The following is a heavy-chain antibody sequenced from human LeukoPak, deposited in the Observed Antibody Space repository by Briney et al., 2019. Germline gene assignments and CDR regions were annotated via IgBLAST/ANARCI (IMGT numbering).Heavy chain of an antibody. CDR1: GGSISNYY. CDR3: ARAAAATVGLLDY. CDR2: IYYGGST. V-gene: IGHV4-59*01. Sequence: SETLSLTCTVSGGSISNYYWSWIRQPPGRGLEWIGYIYYGGSTNYNPSPKSRVTMSVDTSKNQFSLKLRSVTAADTAVYYCARAAAATVGLLDYWGQGTLVTVSS. D-gene: IGHD6-13*01. J-gene: IGHJ4*02.